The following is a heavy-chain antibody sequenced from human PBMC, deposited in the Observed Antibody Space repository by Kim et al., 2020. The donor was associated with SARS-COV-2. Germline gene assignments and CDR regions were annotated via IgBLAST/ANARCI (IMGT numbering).Heavy chain of an antibody. Sequence: NPSRRSRVAIAMDTSNNQFSLRLNSVTAAETAVYYCARHTGTGWFWAFDVWGQGTMVTVSS. V-gene: IGHV4-59*08. D-gene: IGHD6-19*01. CDR3: ARHTGTGWFWAFDV. J-gene: IGHJ3*01.